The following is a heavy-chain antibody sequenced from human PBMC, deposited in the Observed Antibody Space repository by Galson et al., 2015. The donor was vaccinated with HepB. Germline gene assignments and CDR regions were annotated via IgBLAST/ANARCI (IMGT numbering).Heavy chain of an antibody. J-gene: IGHJ4*02. D-gene: IGHD2-8*01. CDR2: IRQYGSEK. CDR1: GFLFFQFH. V-gene: IGHV3-7*01. CDR3: VRDVSYCTPSVCFKWIAGH. Sequence: SLRLSCAGSGFLFFQFHMSWVRQSPGKGLEWVANIRQYGSEKHYGDSARGRFTVSRDDAKNSVYLQMNSLTAEDTGVYFCVRDVSYCTPSVCFKWIAGHWGQGTLVTVSS.